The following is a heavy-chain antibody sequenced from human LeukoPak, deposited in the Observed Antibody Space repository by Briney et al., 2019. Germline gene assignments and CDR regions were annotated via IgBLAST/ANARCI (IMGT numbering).Heavy chain of an antibody. Sequence: ASVKVSCKASGYTFTGYYMHWVRQAPGQGLEWMGWINPNTGGTNYAQKFQGRVTMTRDTSISTAYMELSRLRSDDTAVYYCARDRGTDRGITMVRGVIIKRYYYYYTDVWDKGTTVTISS. D-gene: IGHD3-10*01. J-gene: IGHJ6*03. V-gene: IGHV1-2*02. CDR3: ARDRGTDRGITMVRGVIIKRYYYYYTDV. CDR1: GYTFTGYY. CDR2: INPNTGGT.